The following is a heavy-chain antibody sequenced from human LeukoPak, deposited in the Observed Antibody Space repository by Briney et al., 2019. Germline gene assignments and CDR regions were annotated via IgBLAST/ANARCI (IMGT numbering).Heavy chain of an antibody. CDR2: ISGSGGDT. CDR1: GFTLSNLA. CDR3: AKGSITMIVVVLLDAFDI. J-gene: IGHJ3*02. D-gene: IGHD3-22*01. Sequence: GGSLRLSCTASGFTLSNLAMNWVRQAPGRGLEWVSAISGSGGDTYYADSVKGRFTISRDNSKNTLYLQMNSLRAEDTAVYYCAKGSITMIVVVLLDAFDIWGQGTMVTVSS. V-gene: IGHV3-23*01.